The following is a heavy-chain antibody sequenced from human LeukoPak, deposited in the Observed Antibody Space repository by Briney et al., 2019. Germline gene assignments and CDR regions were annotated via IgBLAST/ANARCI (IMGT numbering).Heavy chain of an antibody. CDR1: GFTFSTYG. CDR3: AKPLKDYTNFYYGMDV. Sequence: GGSLRLSCAASGFTFSTYGMHWVRQAPGKGLEWVAVISYDGSNKYYADSVKDRFTISRDNSKNTLYLQMNSLRAEDTAVYYCAKPLKDYTNFYYGMDVWGQGTTVTVSS. J-gene: IGHJ6*02. V-gene: IGHV3-30*18. D-gene: IGHD3-16*01. CDR2: ISYDGSNK.